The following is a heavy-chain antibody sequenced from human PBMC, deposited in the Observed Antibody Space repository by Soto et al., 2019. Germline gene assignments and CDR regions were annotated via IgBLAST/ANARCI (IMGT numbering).Heavy chain of an antibody. CDR2: IGTAGDT. CDR1: GFTFSSYD. D-gene: IGHD3-16*02. Sequence: PGGSLRLSCAASGFTFSSYDMHWVRQATGKGLEWVSAIGTAGDTYYPGSVKGRFTISRENAKNSLYLQMNSLRAGDTAVYYCARGRYDYVWGSYRYYNWFDPWGQGTLVTVSS. J-gene: IGHJ5*02. CDR3: ARGRYDYVWGSYRYYNWFDP. V-gene: IGHV3-13*01.